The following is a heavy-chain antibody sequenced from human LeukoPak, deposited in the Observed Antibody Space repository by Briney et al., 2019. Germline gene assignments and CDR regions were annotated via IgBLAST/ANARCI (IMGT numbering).Heavy chain of an antibody. Sequence: SVKVSCKASGGTFRSYAISWVRQAPGQGLEWMGRIIPILGIANYAQKFQGRVTITADKSTSTAYMELSSLRSEDTAVYYCARADSSGSPFDGWGQGTLVTVSS. V-gene: IGHV1-69*04. D-gene: IGHD3-22*01. J-gene: IGHJ4*02. CDR1: GGTFRSYA. CDR2: IIPILGIA. CDR3: ARADSSGSPFDG.